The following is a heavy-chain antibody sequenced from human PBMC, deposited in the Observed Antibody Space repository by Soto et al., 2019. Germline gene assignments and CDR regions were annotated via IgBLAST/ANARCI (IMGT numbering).Heavy chain of an antibody. V-gene: IGHV3-23*01. CDR1: GFTFSSYA. CDR3: AKGSDWFYPPQGFDP. D-gene: IGHD3-9*01. CDR2: IGGSGGST. Sequence: EVQLLESGGGLVQPGGSLRLSCAASGFTFSSYAMSWVRQAPEKGLEWVSAIGGSGGSTYYADSVKGRFTISRDNSKNPLYLQMNSLRAEDTAVYYCAKGSDWFYPPQGFDPWGQGTLVTVSS. J-gene: IGHJ5*02.